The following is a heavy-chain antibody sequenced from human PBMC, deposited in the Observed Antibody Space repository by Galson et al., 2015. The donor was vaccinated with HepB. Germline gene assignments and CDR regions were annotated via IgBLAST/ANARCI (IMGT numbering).Heavy chain of an antibody. CDR3: AREGIAAEGGVDY. CDR2: IWYDGSNK. Sequence: SLRLSCAASGFTFSSYGMHWVRQAPGKGLEWVAVIWYDGSNKYYADSVKGRFTISRDNSKNTLYLQMNSLRAEDTAVYYCAREGIAAEGGVDYWGQGTLVTVSS. V-gene: IGHV3-33*08. CDR1: GFTFSSYG. J-gene: IGHJ4*02. D-gene: IGHD6-13*01.